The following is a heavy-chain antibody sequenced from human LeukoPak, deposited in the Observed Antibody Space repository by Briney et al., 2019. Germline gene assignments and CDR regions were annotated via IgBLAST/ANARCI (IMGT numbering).Heavy chain of an antibody. V-gene: IGHV1-24*01. D-gene: IGHD6-13*01. J-gene: IGHJ6*02. CDR3: ATGYLVTAGLMDV. CDR1: RYTLTELS. Sequence: ASVKVSCKVSRYTLTELSMFWVRQAPGKGLEWMGSFDPEDGKTVYAQKFQGRVTMTEDTSTDTAYMELSSLRSEDTAVYYCATGYLVTAGLMDVWGQGTTVTVSS. CDR2: FDPEDGKT.